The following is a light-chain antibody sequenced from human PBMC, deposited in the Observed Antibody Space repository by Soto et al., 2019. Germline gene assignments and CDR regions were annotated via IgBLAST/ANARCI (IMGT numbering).Light chain of an antibody. CDR3: QQYNSYSWT. Sequence: DIQMTQSPSTLSASVGDRVIITCRASQSISYWLAWYQQKPGKAPKLLIYKASSLESGVPSRFSGSGSGTEFTLTISSLQPDDFATYYCQQYNSYSWTFGQGTKVEIK. V-gene: IGKV1-5*03. J-gene: IGKJ1*01. CDR2: KAS. CDR1: QSISYW.